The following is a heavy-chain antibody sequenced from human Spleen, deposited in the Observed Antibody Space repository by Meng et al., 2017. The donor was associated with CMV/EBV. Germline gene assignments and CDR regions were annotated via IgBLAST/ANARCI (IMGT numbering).Heavy chain of an antibody. D-gene: IGHD4-17*01. Sequence: SETLSLTCAVYVVSFSGYYWSCIRQPPGKGLAWIGEINHSGSTNYNPSLKSRVTISVDTSKNQFSLKLSSVTAADTAVYYCPSMTTATYYFDYWGQGTLVTVSS. V-gene: IGHV4-34*01. CDR2: INHSGST. J-gene: IGHJ4*02. CDR3: PSMTTATYYFDY. CDR1: VVSFSGYY.